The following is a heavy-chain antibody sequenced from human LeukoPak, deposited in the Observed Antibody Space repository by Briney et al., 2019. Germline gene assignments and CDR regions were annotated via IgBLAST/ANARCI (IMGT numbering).Heavy chain of an antibody. CDR2: ISAYNGNT. CDR3: ARVSSLGRWFGELLSHFDY. Sequence: ASVKVSCKASGYTFTSYGISWVRQAPGQGLEWMGWISAYNGNTNYAQKLQGRVTMTTDTSTSTAYMELRSLRSDDTAVYYCARVSSLGRWFGELLSHFDYWGQGTLVTVSS. V-gene: IGHV1-18*01. D-gene: IGHD3-10*01. J-gene: IGHJ4*02. CDR1: GYTFTSYG.